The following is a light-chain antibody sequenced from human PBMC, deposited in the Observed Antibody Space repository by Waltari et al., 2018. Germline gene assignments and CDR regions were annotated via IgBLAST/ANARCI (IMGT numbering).Light chain of an antibody. CDR3: QQYYNTPPT. CDR1: QSVSDHVNIKNY. V-gene: IGKV4-1*01. J-gene: IGKJ1*01. CDR2: WAS. Sequence: DIVMTQSPDSLTVSPGERATINCRSSQSVSDHVNIKNYLAWYRQKPGQPPKLLISWASTRELGVPDRFSGSGSGTEFTLTISSLQPEDVAVYYCQQYYNTPPTFGQGTKVEIK.